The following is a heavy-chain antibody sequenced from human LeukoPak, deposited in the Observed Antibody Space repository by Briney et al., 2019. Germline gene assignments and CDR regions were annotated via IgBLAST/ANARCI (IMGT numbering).Heavy chain of an antibody. CDR2: ISAYNGNT. CDR1: GYTFTSYG. J-gene: IGHJ4*02. V-gene: IGHV1-18*01. CDR3: ARGDLYSSLSLNDY. Sequence: ASVKVSCKASGYTFTSYGISWVRQAPGQGLEWMGWISAYNGNTNYAQKLQGRVTMTTDTSTSTAYMELRSLRSDNTAVYYCARGDLYSSLSLNDYWGQGTLVTVSS. D-gene: IGHD6-6*01.